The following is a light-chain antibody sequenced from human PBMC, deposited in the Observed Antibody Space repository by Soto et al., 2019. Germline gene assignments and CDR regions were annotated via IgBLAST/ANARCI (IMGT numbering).Light chain of an antibody. V-gene: IGLV3-1*01. CDR3: QAWDSSIFYV. CDR2: QDS. Sequence: SYELTQPPSVSVSPGQTASSTFSGDKLGDKYACWYQQKPGQSPVLVIYQDSKRPSGIPERFSGSNSGNTATLTISGTQAMDEADYYCQAWDSSIFYVFGTGTKVTVL. J-gene: IGLJ1*01. CDR1: KLGDKY.